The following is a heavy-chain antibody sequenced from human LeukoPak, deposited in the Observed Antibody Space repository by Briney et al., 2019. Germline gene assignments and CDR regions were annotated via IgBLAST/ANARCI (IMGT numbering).Heavy chain of an antibody. CDR2: IYSGGST. V-gene: IGHV3-66*01. J-gene: IGHJ6*02. CDR1: GFTVSSNY. CDR3: ARDRNYDILTGYYTPPIEGGMDV. Sequence: GGSLRLSCAASGFTVSSNYMSWVRQAPGKGLEWVSVIYSGGSTYYADSVKGRFTISRDNSKNTLYLQMNSLRAEDTAVYYCARDRNYDILTGYYTPPIEGGMDVWGQGTTVTVSS. D-gene: IGHD3-9*01.